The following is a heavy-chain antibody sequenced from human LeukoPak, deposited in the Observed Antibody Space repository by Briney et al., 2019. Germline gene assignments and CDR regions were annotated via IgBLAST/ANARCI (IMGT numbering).Heavy chain of an antibody. J-gene: IGHJ4*02. V-gene: IGHV1-3*01. Sequence: GASVKVSCKASGYTFSTYAMHWVRQAPGQRLEWMGWINAGNGNTKYSQNFQGRVTITRDTSASTAYMELNSLRFEDTAVYYCARDFSSGWTFDYWGQGTLVTVSS. D-gene: IGHD6-19*01. CDR2: INAGNGNT. CDR3: ARDFSSGWTFDY. CDR1: GYTFSTYA.